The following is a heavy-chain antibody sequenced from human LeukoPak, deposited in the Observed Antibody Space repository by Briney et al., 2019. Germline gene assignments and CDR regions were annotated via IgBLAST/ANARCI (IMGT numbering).Heavy chain of an antibody. Sequence: ASVTVSCKASGYTFTSYDINWVRQAPGQGLEWMGWMNPNSGNTGYAQKFQGRVTITRNTSISTAYMELSSLRSEDTAVYYCARVAPNRRYCSGGSCLNYFDYWGQGTLVTVSS. CDR2: MNPNSGNT. D-gene: IGHD2-15*01. CDR1: GYTFTSYD. J-gene: IGHJ4*02. CDR3: ARVAPNRRYCSGGSCLNYFDY. V-gene: IGHV1-8*03.